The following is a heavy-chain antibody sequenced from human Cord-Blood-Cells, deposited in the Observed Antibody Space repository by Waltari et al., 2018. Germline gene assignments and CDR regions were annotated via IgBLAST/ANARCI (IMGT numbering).Heavy chain of an antibody. Sequence: QVQLVQSGDEVTTPGASETVSCTVSGYHFPPYQIKRVRQATGQGLEWMGWMNPNSGNTGYAQKFQGRVTITRNTSISTAYMELSSLRSEDTAVYYCARAPAGDAFDIWGQGTMVTVSS. V-gene: IGHV1-8*03. D-gene: IGHD2-15*01. CDR3: ARAPAGDAFDI. CDR1: GYHFPPYQ. CDR2: MNPNSGNT. J-gene: IGHJ3*02.